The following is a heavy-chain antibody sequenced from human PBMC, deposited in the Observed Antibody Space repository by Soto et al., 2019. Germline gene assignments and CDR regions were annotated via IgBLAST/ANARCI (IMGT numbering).Heavy chain of an antibody. Sequence: ASVKVSCKASGYTFTSYYMHWVRQAPGQGPEWMGIINPSGGSTSYAQKFQGRVTMTRDTSTSTVYMELSSLRSEDTAVYYCARAPPAGTFWSGYFYYFDYWDQGTLVTVSS. J-gene: IGHJ4*02. D-gene: IGHD3-3*01. CDR1: GYTFTSYY. V-gene: IGHV1-46*01. CDR2: INPSGGST. CDR3: ARAPPAGTFWSGYFYYFDY.